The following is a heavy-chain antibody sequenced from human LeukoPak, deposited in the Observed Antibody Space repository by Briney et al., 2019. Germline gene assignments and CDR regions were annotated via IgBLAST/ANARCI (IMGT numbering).Heavy chain of an antibody. Sequence: GGSLRLFCGASGFTLRSYAVLCVRESTGGGGVGVSCIICCGGSTNYAASEKGRISISRDNSKNTLYLQMNSLRAEDTAAYYCAKGPAGEYSGYPLDYWGQGTLVTVSS. D-gene: IGHD5-12*01. CDR3: AKGPAGEYSGYPLDY. CDR1: GFTLRSYA. J-gene: IGHJ4*02. V-gene: IGHV3-23*01. CDR2: IICCGGST.